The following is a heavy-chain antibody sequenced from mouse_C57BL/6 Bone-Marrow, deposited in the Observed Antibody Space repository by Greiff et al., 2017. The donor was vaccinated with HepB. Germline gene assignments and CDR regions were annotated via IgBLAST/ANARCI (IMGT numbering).Heavy chain of an antibody. J-gene: IGHJ3*01. D-gene: IGHD1-1*01. V-gene: IGHV1-81*01. Sequence: QVQLQQSGAELARPGASVKLSCKASGYTFTSYGISWVKQRTGQSLEWIGEIYPRSGNTYYNEKFKGKATLTADKSSSTAYMELRSLTSEDSAVYFCARYYYGSSFAWFAYWGQGTLVTVSA. CDR2: IYPRSGNT. CDR1: GYTFTSYG. CDR3: ARYYYGSSFAWFAY.